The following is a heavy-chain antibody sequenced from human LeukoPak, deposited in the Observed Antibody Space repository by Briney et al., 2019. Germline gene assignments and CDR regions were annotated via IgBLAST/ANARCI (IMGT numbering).Heavy chain of an antibody. CDR2: INHSGST. CDR3: ARHPNTYYYDSSGYYSGTIDY. V-gene: IGHV4-34*01. CDR1: GGSFSGYY. Sequence: SETLSLTCAVYGGSFSGYYWSWIRQPPGKGLEWIGEINHSGSTNYNPSLKSRVTISVDTSKNQFSLKLSSVTAADTAVYYCARHPNTYYYDSSGYYSGTIDYWGQGTLVTVSS. D-gene: IGHD3-22*01. J-gene: IGHJ4*02.